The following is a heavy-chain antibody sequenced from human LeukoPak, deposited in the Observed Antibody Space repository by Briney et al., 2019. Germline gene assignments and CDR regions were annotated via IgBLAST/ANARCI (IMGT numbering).Heavy chain of an antibody. D-gene: IGHD3-22*01. CDR1: GYTFTSYD. Sequence: ASVKVSCKASGYTFTSYDINWVRQATGQGLEWMGWMNPNSGNTGYAQKLQGRVTMTTDTSTSTAYMELRSLRSDDTAVYYCARGGYGYYYDSSGYPDDWGQGTLVTVSS. V-gene: IGHV1-8*01. CDR2: MNPNSGNT. CDR3: ARGGYGYYYDSSGYPDD. J-gene: IGHJ4*02.